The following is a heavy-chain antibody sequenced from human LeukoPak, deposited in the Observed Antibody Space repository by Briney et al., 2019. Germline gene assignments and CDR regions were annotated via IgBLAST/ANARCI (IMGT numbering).Heavy chain of an antibody. CDR1: GGTFSSYA. CDR3: ATYCSSTSCPNWFDP. J-gene: IGHJ5*02. CDR2: IIPIFGTA. D-gene: IGHD2-2*01. V-gene: IGHV1-69*05. Sequence: SSVKVSCKASGGTFSSYAISWVRQAPGQGLEWMGGIIPIFGTANHAQKFQGRVTITTDESTSTAYMELSRLRSDDTAVYYCATYCSSTSCPNWFDPWGQGTLVTVS.